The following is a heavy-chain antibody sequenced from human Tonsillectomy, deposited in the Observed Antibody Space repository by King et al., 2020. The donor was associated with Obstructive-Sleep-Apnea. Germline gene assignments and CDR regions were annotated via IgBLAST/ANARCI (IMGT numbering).Heavy chain of an antibody. CDR2: ISYDGTNK. D-gene: IGHD3-22*01. CDR3: ARGCYFDSSDYYPLYYYGMDV. Sequence: VQLVESGGGVVQPGRSLRLSCAASGFTFSSYAMHWLRQAPGKGLEWVAVISYDGTNKYYADSVKGRYTISRDRSKNTLYLQMNSLRAEDTAVYYCARGCYFDSSDYYPLYYYGMDVWGQGTTVTVSS. CDR1: GFTFSSYA. V-gene: IGHV3-30*04. J-gene: IGHJ6*02.